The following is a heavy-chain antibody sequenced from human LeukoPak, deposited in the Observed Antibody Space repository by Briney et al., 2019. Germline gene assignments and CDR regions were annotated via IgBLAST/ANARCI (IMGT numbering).Heavy chain of an antibody. CDR1: GGSISSGDYY. V-gene: IGHV4-30-4*08. CDR3: ASRYYDILTGYH. D-gene: IGHD3-9*01. CDR2: IYYNGST. Sequence: SETLSLTCTVSGGSISSGDYYWSWIRQPPGKGLEWIGYIYYNGSTYYNPSLKSRVTISVDTSKNPFSLKLSSVTAADTAVYYCASRYYDILTGYHWGQGTLVTVSS. J-gene: IGHJ5*02.